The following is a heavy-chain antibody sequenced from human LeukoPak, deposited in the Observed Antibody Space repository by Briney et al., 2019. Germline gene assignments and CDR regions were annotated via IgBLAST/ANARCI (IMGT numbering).Heavy chain of an antibody. V-gene: IGHV1-58*02. CDR2: IVVGSGNT. CDR3: AGQGYSYGDAFDI. J-gene: IGHJ3*02. CDR1: GFTFTSSA. D-gene: IGHD5-18*01. Sequence: GTSVKVSCKASGFTFTSSATQWVRQARGQRLEWIGWIVVGSGNTNYAQKFQERVTITRDMSTSTAYMELSSLRSEDTAVYYCAGQGYSYGDAFDIWGQGTMVTVSS.